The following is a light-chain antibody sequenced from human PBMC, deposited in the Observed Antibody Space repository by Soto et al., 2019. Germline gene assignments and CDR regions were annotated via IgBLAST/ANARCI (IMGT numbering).Light chain of an antibody. CDR2: EVS. Sequence: QSVLTQPASVSGSPGQSIAISCTGSSSDVGIYNYVSWYQHNPGKAPKLLTYEVSNRPSGVSDRFSGSKSDNMASLTISGLQAEDEADYYCSSYTSTNTPVVFGGGTKVTVL. CDR3: SSYTSTNTPVV. CDR1: SSDVGIYNY. V-gene: IGLV2-14*01. J-gene: IGLJ2*01.